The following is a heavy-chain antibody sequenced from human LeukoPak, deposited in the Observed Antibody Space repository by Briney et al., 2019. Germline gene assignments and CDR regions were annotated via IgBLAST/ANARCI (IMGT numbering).Heavy chain of an antibody. CDR2: IKSETYGGTT. D-gene: IGHD3-22*01. CDR1: GFTFSKAW. J-gene: IGHJ4*02. V-gene: IGHV3-15*01. CDR3: TTDYYDSVGYSSYY. Sequence: GGSLRLSRAASGFTFSKAWMSWVRQAPGRGLEWVGRIKSETYGGTTDYAAPVKGRFTISRDDSKNTLSLQMNGLKTEDTAVYYCTTDYYDSVGYSSYYWGQGTLVTVSS.